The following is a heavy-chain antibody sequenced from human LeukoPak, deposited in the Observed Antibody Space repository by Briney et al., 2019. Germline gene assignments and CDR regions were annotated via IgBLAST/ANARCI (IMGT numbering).Heavy chain of an antibody. J-gene: IGHJ4*02. V-gene: IGHV3-7*01. Sequence: GGSLRLSCAVSGLTFSNSWMDWVRQAPGKGLEWVASINPDGNKKYSADSVKGRFTISRDNAENSLYLQMNSQRVEDTAFYYCARDLAYSRLDYWGQGMLVTVSS. CDR1: GLTFSNSW. CDR2: INPDGNKK. CDR3: ARDLAYSRLDY. D-gene: IGHD5-18*01.